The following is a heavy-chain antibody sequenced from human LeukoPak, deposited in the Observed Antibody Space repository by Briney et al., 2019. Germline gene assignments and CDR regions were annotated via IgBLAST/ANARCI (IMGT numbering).Heavy chain of an antibody. CDR3: ARRGYCSGGSCYKTKNFDY. Sequence: GESLKISCQGSGYSFTSYWIGWVRQMPGKGLEWMGIIYPGDSDTRYSPSFQGQVTISADKSISTAYLQWSSLKASDTAMYYCARRGYCSGGSCYKTKNFDYWGQGTLVTVSS. D-gene: IGHD2-15*01. CDR2: IYPGDSDT. J-gene: IGHJ4*02. CDR1: GYSFTSYW. V-gene: IGHV5-51*01.